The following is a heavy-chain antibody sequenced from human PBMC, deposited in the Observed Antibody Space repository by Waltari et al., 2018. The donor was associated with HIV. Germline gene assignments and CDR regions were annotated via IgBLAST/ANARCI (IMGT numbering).Heavy chain of an antibody. CDR1: GFTFSSYW. D-gene: IGHD3-16*01. Sequence: EVQLVESGGGLVQPGGSLRLSCAASGFTFSSYWMSWVRQAPGKGLEWVANIKQDGSEKYYVDSVKGRFTISRDNAKNSLYLQMNSLRAEDTAVYYCARDLGKMATPFDYWGQGTLVTVSS. V-gene: IGHV3-7*01. J-gene: IGHJ4*02. CDR2: IKQDGSEK. CDR3: ARDLGKMATPFDY.